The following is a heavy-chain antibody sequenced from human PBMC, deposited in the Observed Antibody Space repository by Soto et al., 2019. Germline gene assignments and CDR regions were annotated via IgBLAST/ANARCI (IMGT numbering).Heavy chain of an antibody. CDR1: GYSFTSYG. Sequence: QVQLVQSGAEVKKPGASVKVSCNASGYSFTSYGISWLRQAPGQGLEWMGWISAYNGNTNYAQKLQGRVTMTTDTSTSTAYMELRSLRSDDTAVYYSARENDYICGSYRYLFDYWGQGTLVTVSS. V-gene: IGHV1-18*01. CDR3: ARENDYICGSYRYLFDY. D-gene: IGHD3-16*02. CDR2: ISAYNGNT. J-gene: IGHJ4*02.